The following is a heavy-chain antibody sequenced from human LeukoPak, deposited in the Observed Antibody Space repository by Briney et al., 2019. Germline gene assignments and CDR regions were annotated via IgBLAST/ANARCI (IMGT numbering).Heavy chain of an antibody. CDR3: ARVPRRYYGGYFDY. CDR1: GFTFSSYS. J-gene: IGHJ4*02. CDR2: ISSSSSYI. D-gene: IGHD3-10*01. V-gene: IGHV3-21*01. Sequence: GGSLRLSCAASGFTFSSYSMNWVRQAPGKGLEWVSSISSSSSYIYYADSVKGRFTISRDNAKNSLYLQMNSLRAEDTAVYYCARVPRRYYGGYFDYWGQGTLVTVSS.